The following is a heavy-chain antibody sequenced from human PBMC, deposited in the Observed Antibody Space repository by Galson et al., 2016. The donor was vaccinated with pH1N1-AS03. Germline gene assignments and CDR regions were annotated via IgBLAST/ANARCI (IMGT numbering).Heavy chain of an antibody. CDR2: MNPDSGNT. J-gene: IGHJ6*03. D-gene: IGHD6-19*01. Sequence: SVKVSCKASGYTFTTYDINWVRQAPGQGLEWMGWMNPDSGNTGYAPSFQGRVTITRDTSISTAYMELSSLRSEDTAVYFCARAGIAVSYFHYYYLDVWGKGATVTVS. CDR1: GYTFTTYD. CDR3: ARAGIAVSYFHYYYLDV. V-gene: IGHV1-8*03.